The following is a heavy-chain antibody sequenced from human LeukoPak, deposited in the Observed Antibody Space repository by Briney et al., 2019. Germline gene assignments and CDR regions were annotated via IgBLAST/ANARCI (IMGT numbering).Heavy chain of an antibody. J-gene: IGHJ6*02. V-gene: IGHV4-59*01. Sequence: TSETLFLTCTVSGGSISSYYWSWIRQPPGKGPEWIGYIYYSGSTNYNPSLKSRVTISVDTSKNQFSLKLSSVTAADTAVYYCARDLGYCSSTSCPNYYYYGMDVWGQGTTVTVSS. CDR3: ARDLGYCSSTSCPNYYYYGMDV. CDR2: IYYSGST. D-gene: IGHD2-2*03. CDR1: GGSISSYY.